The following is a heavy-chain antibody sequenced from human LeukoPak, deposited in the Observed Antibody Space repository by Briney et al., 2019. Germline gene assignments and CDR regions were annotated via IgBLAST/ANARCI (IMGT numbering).Heavy chain of an antibody. Sequence: SETLSLTCAVYSGSFSAYYWSWIRQPPGKGLEWIGTISHSGRTFYNPSLRTRVTISLDTSKNLFSLNLTSVTAADTAVYYCARHEERFLVRFFDYWGQGTLVTVSS. J-gene: IGHJ4*02. D-gene: IGHD2-8*02. V-gene: IGHV4-34*01. CDR1: SGSFSAYY. CDR2: ISHSGRT. CDR3: ARHEERFLVRFFDY.